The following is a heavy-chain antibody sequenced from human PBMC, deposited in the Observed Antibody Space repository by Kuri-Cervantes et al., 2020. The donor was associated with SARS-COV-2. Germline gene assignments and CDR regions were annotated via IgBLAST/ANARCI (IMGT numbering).Heavy chain of an antibody. CDR2: FSTSGTNK. D-gene: IGHD5-24*01. J-gene: IGHJ6*03. Sequence: GGSLRLSCTASGFIFSDYSMSWIRQAPGKGLEWVSYFSTSGTNKYYTDSVKGRFTISRDNANNSLYLQMDSLRAEDTAVYYCARLTIYSSFSYIDVWGRGTSVTVSS. CDR3: ARLTIYSSFSYIDV. CDR1: GFIFSDYS. V-gene: IGHV3-11*04.